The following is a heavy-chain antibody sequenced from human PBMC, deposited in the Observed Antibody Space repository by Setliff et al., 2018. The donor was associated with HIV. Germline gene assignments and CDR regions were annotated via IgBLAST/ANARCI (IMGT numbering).Heavy chain of an antibody. CDR2: ISPHNGNT. D-gene: IGHD1-1*01. CDR3: AKGYTWSVVGALDV. Sequence: ASVKVSCKASGYIFTNQYITWVRQAPGQGLEWMGWISPHNGNTKYGEKFQARVTMTADTSTTAAYMGLRSLTSDDTAMYYCAKGYTWSVVGALDVWGQGTRVTVS. CDR1: GYIFTNQY. J-gene: IGHJ3*01. V-gene: IGHV1-18*01.